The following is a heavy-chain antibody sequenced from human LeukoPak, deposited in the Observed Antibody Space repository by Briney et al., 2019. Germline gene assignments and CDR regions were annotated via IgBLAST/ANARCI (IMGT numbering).Heavy chain of an antibody. CDR2: IYYSGST. Sequence: PSETLPLTCTVSGGSISSYYWSWIRQPPGKGLEWIGYIYYSGSTNYNPSLKSRVTISVDTSKNQFSLKLSSVTAADTAVYYCARVGYYDSSGYYYVAFDYWGQGTLVTVSS. CDR1: GGSISSYY. D-gene: IGHD3-22*01. V-gene: IGHV4-59*01. CDR3: ARVGYYDSSGYYYVAFDY. J-gene: IGHJ4*02.